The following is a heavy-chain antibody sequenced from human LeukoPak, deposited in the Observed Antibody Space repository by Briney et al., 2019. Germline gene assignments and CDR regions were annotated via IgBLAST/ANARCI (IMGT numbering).Heavy chain of an antibody. CDR1: GYTFTNYW. Sequence: GESLKISCKGSGYTFTNYWIGWVRRMPGKGPEWMGLIYPSDSDTRYSPSFQGQVTISADKSISTAYLQWSSLKASDTAMYYCASKTTDVFDYWGQGTLVTVSS. V-gene: IGHV5-51*01. CDR2: IYPSDSDT. J-gene: IGHJ4*02. D-gene: IGHD4-11*01. CDR3: ASKTTDVFDY.